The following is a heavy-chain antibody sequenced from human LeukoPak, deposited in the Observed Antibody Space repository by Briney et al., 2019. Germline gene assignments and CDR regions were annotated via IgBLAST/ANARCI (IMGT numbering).Heavy chain of an antibody. V-gene: IGHV3-23*01. CDR1: GFTFSSYA. Sequence: PGGSLRLSCAASGFTFSSYAMSWVRQAPGKGLEWVSAISGSGGSTYYADSVKGRFTISRDNSKNTLYLQMNSLRAEDTAVYCCANLPWWSAIAAAGTGYWGQGTLVTVSS. J-gene: IGHJ4*02. D-gene: IGHD6-13*01. CDR3: ANLPWWSAIAAAGTGY. CDR2: ISGSGGST.